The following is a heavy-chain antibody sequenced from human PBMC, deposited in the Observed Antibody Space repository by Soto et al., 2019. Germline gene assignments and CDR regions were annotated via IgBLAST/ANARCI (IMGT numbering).Heavy chain of an antibody. Sequence: SETLSLTCAVYVASLSGYDWSWVRQPPGKGLQWIGEINQSGSSNYDPSLKSRVTISMDTSKNQFSLRLRSVTAADTAIYYCARDPNGNAFDIWGRGTMVTV. D-gene: IGHD1-26*01. CDR2: INQSGSS. J-gene: IGHJ3*02. CDR1: VASLSGYD. CDR3: ARDPNGNAFDI. V-gene: IGHV4-34*01.